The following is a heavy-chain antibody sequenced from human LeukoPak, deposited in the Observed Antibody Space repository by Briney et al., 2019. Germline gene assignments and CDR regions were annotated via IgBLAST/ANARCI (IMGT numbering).Heavy chain of an antibody. Sequence: SETLSLTCAVYGGSFSGYYWSWIRQPPGKGLEWIGEINHSGSTNYNPSLKSRVTMSVDTSKNQFSLKLSSVTAADTAVYYCARDGYNGGYNWFDPWGQGTLVTVSS. CDR3: ARDGYNGGYNWFDP. D-gene: IGHD5-24*01. CDR1: GGSFSGYY. J-gene: IGHJ5*02. V-gene: IGHV4-34*01. CDR2: INHSGST.